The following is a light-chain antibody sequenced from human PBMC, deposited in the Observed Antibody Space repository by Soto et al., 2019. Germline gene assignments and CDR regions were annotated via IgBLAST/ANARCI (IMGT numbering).Light chain of an antibody. CDR3: QQYNNWWT. Sequence: EIVMTQYPATLSVSPGERATLSCRASQSVSSNLAWYQQKPGQAPRLLIYGASTRATGIPARFSGSGSGTEFSLIFSSLQSEDFAGYYCQQYNNWWTFGQGTKVQIK. CDR1: QSVSSN. V-gene: IGKV3-15*01. J-gene: IGKJ1*01. CDR2: GAS.